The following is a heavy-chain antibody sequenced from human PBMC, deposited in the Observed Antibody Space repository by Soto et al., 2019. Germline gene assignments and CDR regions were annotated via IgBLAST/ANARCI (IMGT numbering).Heavy chain of an antibody. CDR3: VYLRPCPYSFDY. CDR2: ISACNGNT. D-gene: IGHD2-2*01. J-gene: IGHJ4*02. CDR1: GYTFTSYG. Sequence: QVQLVQSGAEVKKPGASVKVSCKASGYTFTSYGISWVRQAPGHGIEWMGWISACNGNTNYAQKLQGTGTMTTDTSSSTAYVELRSLRTDGTPLYYFVYLRPCPYSFDYWGQGTLGTVSS. V-gene: IGHV1-18*01.